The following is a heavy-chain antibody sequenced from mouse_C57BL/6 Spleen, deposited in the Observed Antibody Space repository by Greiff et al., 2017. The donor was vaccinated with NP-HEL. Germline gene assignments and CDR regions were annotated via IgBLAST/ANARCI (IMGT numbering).Heavy chain of an antibody. Sequence: VQLQQPGAELVRPGTSVKLSCKASGYTFTSYWMHWVKQRPGQGLEWIGVIDPSDSYTNYNQKFKGKATLTVDTSSSTAYMQLSSLTSEDSAVYYCAKVGEFITTVVADYWGQGTTLTVSS. V-gene: IGHV1-59*01. D-gene: IGHD1-1*01. J-gene: IGHJ2*01. CDR1: GYTFTSYW. CDR3: AKVGEFITTVVADY. CDR2: IDPSDSYT.